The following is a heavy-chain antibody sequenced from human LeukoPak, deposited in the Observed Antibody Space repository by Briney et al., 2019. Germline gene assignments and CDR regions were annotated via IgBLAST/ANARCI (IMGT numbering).Heavy chain of an antibody. V-gene: IGHV3-73*01. CDR3: TRRGGIVGATPAAFDI. CDR1: GFTFSGSA. CDR2: IRSKANSYAT. J-gene: IGHJ3*02. Sequence: GGSLRLSCAASGFTFSGSAMHWVRQASGKGLEWVGRIRSKANSYATAYAASVKGRFTISRDDSKNTAYLQMNSLKTEDTAVYYCTRRGGIVGATPAAFDIWGQGTMVTVSP. D-gene: IGHD1-26*01.